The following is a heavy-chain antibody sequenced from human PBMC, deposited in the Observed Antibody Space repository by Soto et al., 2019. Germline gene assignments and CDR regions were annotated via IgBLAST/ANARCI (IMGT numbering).Heavy chain of an antibody. J-gene: IGHJ6*02. V-gene: IGHV1-18*04. CDR1: GYTFTSYG. CDR3: AGSGSPYYYYGMDV. CDR2: ISAYNGNT. D-gene: IGHD1-26*01. Sequence: AASVKVSCKASGYTFTSYGISWVRQAPGQGLEWMGWISAYNGNTNYAQKLQGRVTMTTDTSTSTAYMELRSLRSDDTAVYYCAGSGSPYYYYGMDVWGQGXTVTVYS.